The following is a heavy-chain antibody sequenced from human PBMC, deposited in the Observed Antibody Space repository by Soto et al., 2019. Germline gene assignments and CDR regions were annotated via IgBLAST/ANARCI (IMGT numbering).Heavy chain of an antibody. V-gene: IGHV2-5*02. CDR3: ARLIDLYVVFDY. Sequence: SGPTLVNPTQTLTLTCTFSGFSLSTSEVAVGWIRQPPGKALEWLALIYWDDDKRYSPPLNNRLTVTKDTSKNQVVLSMTNMDTVDTGTYFCARLIDLYVVFDYWGQGILVTVYS. CDR2: IYWDDDK. J-gene: IGHJ4*02. D-gene: IGHD3-16*01. CDR1: GFSLSTSEVA.